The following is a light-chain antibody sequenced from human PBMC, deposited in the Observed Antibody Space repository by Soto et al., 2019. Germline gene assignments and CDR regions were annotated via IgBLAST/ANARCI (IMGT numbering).Light chain of an antibody. CDR1: SSDVGGYNS. CDR3: CSYAGTSTVV. Sequence: QSALTQPRSVSGSPGQSVTISCTGTSSDVGGYNSVSWYQQHPGKARKLMIYAVTKRPSGVPARFSGSKSGNTASLTISVLQGEDESDYYCCSYAGTSTVVFGTGTKLTVL. J-gene: IGLJ1*01. CDR2: AVT. V-gene: IGLV2-11*01.